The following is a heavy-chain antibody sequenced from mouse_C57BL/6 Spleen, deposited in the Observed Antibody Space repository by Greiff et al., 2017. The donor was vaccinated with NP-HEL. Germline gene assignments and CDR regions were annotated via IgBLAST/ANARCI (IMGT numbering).Heavy chain of an antibody. D-gene: IGHD2-2*01. Sequence: VQLQQPGAELVMPGASVKLSCKASGYTFTSYWMHWVKQRPGQGLEWIGEIDPSDSYTNYNQKFKGKSTLTVDKSSSTAYMQLSSLTSEDSAVYYCAREGDYGYDEGGFDYWGQGTTLTVSS. CDR3: AREGDYGYDEGGFDY. CDR2: IDPSDSYT. CDR1: GYTFTSYW. J-gene: IGHJ2*01. V-gene: IGHV1-69*01.